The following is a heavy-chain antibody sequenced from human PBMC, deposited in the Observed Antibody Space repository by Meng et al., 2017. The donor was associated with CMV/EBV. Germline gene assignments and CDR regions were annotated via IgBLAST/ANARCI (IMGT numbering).Heavy chain of an antibody. J-gene: IGHJ4*02. Sequence: KISCNPSGYPFTSYDITWVRQATGQGLEWMGWMNPNSGNTGYAQTFQGRVTMTRNTSISTAYMELSSLRSEDTAVYYCARGPRGVVHWGQGTLVTVSS. CDR1: GYPFTSYD. V-gene: IGHV1-8*01. CDR3: ARGPRGVVH. CDR2: MNPNSGNT. D-gene: IGHD3-3*01.